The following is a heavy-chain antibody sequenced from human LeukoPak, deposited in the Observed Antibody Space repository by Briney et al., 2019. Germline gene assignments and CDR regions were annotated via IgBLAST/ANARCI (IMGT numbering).Heavy chain of an antibody. V-gene: IGHV3-33*01. CDR1: GFTFSSYG. D-gene: IGHD2-2*01. Sequence: PGGSLRLSCAASGFTFSSYGMHWVRQAPGKGLEWVAVIWNDGSNKYYADSVKGRFTISRDNSKNTLYLQMNSLRAEDTAVYYCARSPYCSSTSCYHFNWFDPWGQGTLVTVSS. J-gene: IGHJ5*02. CDR2: IWNDGSNK. CDR3: ARSPYCSSTSCYHFNWFDP.